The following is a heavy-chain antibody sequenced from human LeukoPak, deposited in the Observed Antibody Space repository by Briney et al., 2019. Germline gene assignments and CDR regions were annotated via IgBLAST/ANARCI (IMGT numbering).Heavy chain of an antibody. CDR2: IIPIFGTA. D-gene: IGHD5-24*01. CDR1: GGTFSSYA. V-gene: IGHV1-69*13. Sequence: GASVKVSCKASGGTFSSYAISWVRQAPGQGLEWMGGIIPIFGTANYAQKFQGRVTITADESTSTAYMELSSRRADDTAVYYGVRGGTRDGYSSWGQGTLVTVSS. J-gene: IGHJ5*02. CDR3: VRGGTRDGYSS.